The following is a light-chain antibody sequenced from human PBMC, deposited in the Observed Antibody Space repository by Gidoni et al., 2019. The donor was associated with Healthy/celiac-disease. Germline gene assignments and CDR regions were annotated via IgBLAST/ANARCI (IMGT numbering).Light chain of an antibody. CDR1: QSVSSY. V-gene: IGKV3-11*01. CDR3: QQRSNWPKT. CDR2: DAS. Sequence: DIVLTQPPATLSLSPGESATLSCRASQSVSSYLAWYQQKPGQAPRLLIYDASNRATGIPARFSGSGSGTDFTLTISSLEPEDFAVYYCQQRSNWPKTFGQGTKVEIK. J-gene: IGKJ1*01.